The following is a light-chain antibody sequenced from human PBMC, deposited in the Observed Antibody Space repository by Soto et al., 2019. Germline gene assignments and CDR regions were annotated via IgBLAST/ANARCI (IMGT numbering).Light chain of an antibody. Sequence: DTQMNQSPSSLSASVGDSISITCRASQSISSYLNWYQQRPGKAPKLLISAASILQSGVPSRLSGSGSGTDFTLTISNLQPEDFATYYCQQSYSTPITFGQGTRLEIK. CDR3: QQSYSTPIT. J-gene: IGKJ5*01. CDR1: QSISSY. CDR2: AAS. V-gene: IGKV1-39*01.